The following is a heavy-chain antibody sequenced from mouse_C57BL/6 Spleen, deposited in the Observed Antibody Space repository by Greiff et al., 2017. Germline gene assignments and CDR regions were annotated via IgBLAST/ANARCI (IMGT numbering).Heavy chain of an antibody. CDR3: ERSAATVVATNYFDY. V-gene: IGHV1-64*01. CDR2: IHPNSGST. Sequence: QVQLQQPGAELVKPGASVKLSCKASGYTFTSYWMHWVKQRPGQGLEWIGMIHPNSGSTNYNEKFKSKATLTVDKSSSPAYMQLSSLTSEDSAVYYCERSAATVVATNYFDYWGQGTTLTVSS. J-gene: IGHJ2*01. D-gene: IGHD1-1*01. CDR1: GYTFTSYW.